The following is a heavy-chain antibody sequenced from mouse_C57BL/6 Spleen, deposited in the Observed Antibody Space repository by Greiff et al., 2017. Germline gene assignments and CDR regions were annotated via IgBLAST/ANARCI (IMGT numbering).Heavy chain of an antibody. CDR2: IYPGSGGT. CDR1: GYAFTNYL. V-gene: IGHV1-54*01. J-gene: IGHJ4*01. CDR3: TRGDYYYGSSYVRAMDY. Sequence: QVQLQQSGAELVRPGPSVKVSCKASGYAFTNYLIEWVKQRPGPGLEWIGVIYPGSGGTNYNEKFKGTATLTADTSSRTAYMQLSSLTSENSAVYFGTRGDYYYGSSYVRAMDYWGQGTSVTVSS. D-gene: IGHD1-1*01.